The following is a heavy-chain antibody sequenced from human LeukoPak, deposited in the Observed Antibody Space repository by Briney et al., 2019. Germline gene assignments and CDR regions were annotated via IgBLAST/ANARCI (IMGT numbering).Heavy chain of an antibody. CDR1: GGSISSGGYS. V-gene: IGHV4-30-2*01. J-gene: IGHJ5*02. D-gene: IGHD3-3*01. CDR2: IYHSGST. CDR3: ARGPPYDFWSGYYSRPRPNWFDP. Sequence: TSQTLSLTCAVSGGSISSGGYSWSWIRQPPGKGLEWIGYIYHSGSTYYNPSLKSRVTISVDTSKNQFSLKLSSVTAADTAVYYCARGPPYDFWSGYYSRPRPNWFDPWGQGTLVTVSS.